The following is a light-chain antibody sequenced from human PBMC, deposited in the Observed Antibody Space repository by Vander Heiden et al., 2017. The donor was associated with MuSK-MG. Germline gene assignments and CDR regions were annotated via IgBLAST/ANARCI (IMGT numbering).Light chain of an antibody. V-gene: IGLV8-61*01. Sequence: QTVVTQEPSLSVSPGGTVTLTCGLSSGPVSTSYSPGWYQQTPGPAPRTLIYATKTRFSGVPDRFAGSMLGNKVAPTITGAQADDEGHYYCVLYMGVDTGMFGGGTRLTVL. J-gene: IGLJ3*02. CDR1: SGPVSTSYS. CDR2: ATK. CDR3: VLYMGVDTGM.